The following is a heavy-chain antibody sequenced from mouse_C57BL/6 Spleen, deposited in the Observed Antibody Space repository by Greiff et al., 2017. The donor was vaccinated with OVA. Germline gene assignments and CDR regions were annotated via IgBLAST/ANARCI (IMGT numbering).Heavy chain of an antibody. CDR2: ISSGGSYT. Sequence: EVKLVESGGDLVKPGGSLTLSCAASGFTFSSYGMSWVRQTPDKRLEWVATISSGGSYTYYPDSVKGRVTISRDNDKNTLYMRISNLKSDDTAMYDCARHRPSWFAYWGQGTLVTVSA. V-gene: IGHV5-6*02. CDR1: GFTFSSYG. J-gene: IGHJ3*01. CDR3: ARHRPSWFAY.